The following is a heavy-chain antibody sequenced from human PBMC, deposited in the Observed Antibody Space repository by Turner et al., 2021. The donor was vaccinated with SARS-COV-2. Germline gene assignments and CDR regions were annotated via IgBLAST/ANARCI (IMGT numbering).Heavy chain of an antibody. CDR2: IWYDGSNK. Sequence: QVQLVESGGGVVQPGRSLRLSFAASAFTFSSYGMHWVRQAPGKGLEWVAVIWYDGSNKYYADSVKGRFTISRDISQNTLYLQMNSLRAEDTAVYYCARDHYYDSSGYTLDAFDIWGQGTMVTISS. CDR3: ARDHYYDSSGYTLDAFDI. V-gene: IGHV3-33*01. CDR1: AFTFSSYG. J-gene: IGHJ3*02. D-gene: IGHD3-22*01.